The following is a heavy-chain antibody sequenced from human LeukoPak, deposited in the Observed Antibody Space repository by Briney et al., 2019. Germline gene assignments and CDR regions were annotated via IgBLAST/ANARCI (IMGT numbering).Heavy chain of an antibody. CDR1: GFTFSSYA. CDR3: AKYFASGSYYKLPH. CDR2: VSGSGAYT. Sequence: GGSLRLSCAASGFTFSSYAMTWVRQAPGKGLEWVSTVSGSGAYTYYADSVKGRFTISRDNSKNTLYLQMNSLRAEDTAVYYCAKYFASGSYYKLPHWGQGTLVTVSS. J-gene: IGHJ1*01. V-gene: IGHV3-23*01. D-gene: IGHD3-10*01.